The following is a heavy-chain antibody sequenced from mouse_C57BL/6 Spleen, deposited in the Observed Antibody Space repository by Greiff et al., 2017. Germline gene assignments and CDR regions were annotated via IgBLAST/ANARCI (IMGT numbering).Heavy chain of an antibody. D-gene: IGHD2-1*01. J-gene: IGHJ3*01. V-gene: IGHV1-81*01. CDR2: IYPRSGNT. CDR1: GYTFTSYG. Sequence: QVQLQQSGAELARPGASVKLSCKASGYTFTSYGISWVKQRTGQGLEWIGEIYPRSGNTYYNEKFKGKATLTADKSSSTAYMELRSLTSEDSAVYFCARGGYGNPFAYRGQGTLVTVSA. CDR3: ARGGYGNPFAY.